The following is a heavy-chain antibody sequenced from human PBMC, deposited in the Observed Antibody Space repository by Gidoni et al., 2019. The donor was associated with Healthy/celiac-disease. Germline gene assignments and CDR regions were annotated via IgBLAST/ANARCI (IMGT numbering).Heavy chain of an antibody. D-gene: IGHD2-15*01. CDR2: IYYSGST. Sequence: QVQLQESGPGLVKPSQTLSLTCTVSGGSISRGGYYWSWIRQHPGKGLEWIGYIYYSGSTYYNPSLKSRVTISVDTSKNQFSLKLSSVTAADTAVYYCARESGVCSGGSCYSGWFDPWGQGTLVTVSS. V-gene: IGHV4-31*03. CDR1: GGSISRGGYY. CDR3: ARESGVCSGGSCYSGWFDP. J-gene: IGHJ5*02.